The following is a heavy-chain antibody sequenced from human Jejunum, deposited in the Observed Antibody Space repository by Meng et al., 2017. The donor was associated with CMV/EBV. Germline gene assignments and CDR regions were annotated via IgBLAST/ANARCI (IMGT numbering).Heavy chain of an antibody. V-gene: IGHV3-23*01. CDR1: FRSYA. J-gene: IGHJ6*02. D-gene: IGHD3-22*01. Sequence: FRSYAMSWVRQAPGKGLEWVSAISGSGDNTYYADSVKGRFTISRDNSKNTLYLQMNSLRAEDTAVYYCTKPFGSGFPSYYYGLDVWGQGTTVTVSS. CDR2: ISGSGDNT. CDR3: TKPFGSGFPSYYYGLDV.